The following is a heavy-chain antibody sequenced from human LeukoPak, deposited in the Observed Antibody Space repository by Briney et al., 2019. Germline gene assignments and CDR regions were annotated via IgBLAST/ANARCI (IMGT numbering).Heavy chain of an antibody. V-gene: IGHV3-30*18. CDR3: AKRPSDYGDYVTYFSY. D-gene: IGHD4-17*01. CDR1: GFSFSGYG. CDR2: ISDDGRNK. Sequence: AGTLRLSCAASGFSFSGYGMHWVRQAPGKGLEWVGDISDDGRNKNYADSVKGRFPISRDNSKDTLYLQMNSLRDEDTAVYYCAKRPSDYGDYVTYFSYWGQGTLVTVSS. J-gene: IGHJ4*02.